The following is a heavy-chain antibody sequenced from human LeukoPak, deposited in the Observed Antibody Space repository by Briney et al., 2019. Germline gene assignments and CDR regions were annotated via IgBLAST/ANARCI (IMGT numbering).Heavy chain of an antibody. V-gene: IGHV4-34*01. J-gene: IGHJ5*02. D-gene: IGHD2-15*01. CDR1: GGSFSGYY. CDR3: ARGQVVVVVAATMAWFDL. CDR2: INHSGST. Sequence: SETLSLTCAVYGGSFSGYYWSWIRQPPGKGLEWIGEINHSGSTNYNPSLKSRVTISVDTSKNQFSLKLSSVTAADTAVYYCARGQVVVVVAATMAWFDLWGQGTLVTVSS.